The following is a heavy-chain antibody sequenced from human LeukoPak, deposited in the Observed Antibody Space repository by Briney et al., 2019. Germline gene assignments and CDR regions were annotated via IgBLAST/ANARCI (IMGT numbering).Heavy chain of an antibody. Sequence: GGSLRLSCAASGFTFDNYGMHWVRQAPGKGLEWVSLITWDGAGTYYADSVKGRFTISRDNSENTLYLQMNSLRAEDTAVHYCAKRDRTVTHAFDIWGQGTMVTVSS. D-gene: IGHD4-17*01. V-gene: IGHV3-43D*03. CDR2: ITWDGAGT. CDR1: GFTFDNYG. J-gene: IGHJ3*02. CDR3: AKRDRTVTHAFDI.